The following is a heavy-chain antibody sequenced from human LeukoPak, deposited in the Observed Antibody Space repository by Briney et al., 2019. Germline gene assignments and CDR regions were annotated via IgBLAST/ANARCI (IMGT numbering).Heavy chain of an antibody. D-gene: IGHD3-10*01. V-gene: IGHV3-30*18. CDR1: GFTLRNYG. J-gene: IGHJ4*02. CDR2: ISYDESKK. Sequence: GGSLRLSCAASGFTLRNYGIQWVRQAAGKGLEWVAFISYDESKKYYADSVKGRFTISRDNSKNTLYLQMNSLRAEDTAVYYCAKEKRAYGSGATSGFFDSWGQGTLVTVSS. CDR3: AKEKRAYGSGATSGFFDS.